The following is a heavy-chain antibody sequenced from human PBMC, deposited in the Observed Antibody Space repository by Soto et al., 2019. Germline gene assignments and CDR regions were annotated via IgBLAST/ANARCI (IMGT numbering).Heavy chain of an antibody. CDR1: GYTFTDYY. V-gene: IGHV1-2*02. CDR3: AKLAYYHYAMDV. J-gene: IGHJ6*02. CDR2: ISPNSGDT. Sequence: GASVEVSFKASGYTFTDYYLHWVRQAPGQGLEWMGWISPNSGDTKYAQNFQGRVTMTRDTSIRATYMELSSLTSDDTAVYYCAKLAYYHYAMDVWGQGPTVTVSS.